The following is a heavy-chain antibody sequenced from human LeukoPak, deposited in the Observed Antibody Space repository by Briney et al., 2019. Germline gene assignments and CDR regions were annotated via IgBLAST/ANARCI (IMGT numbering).Heavy chain of an antibody. Sequence: GGSLRLSCTASGFTFSSYNINWVRQAPGKGLEWVSSISSSSDYIYYADSVKGRFTISRDNAKNSLYLQMKSLRAEDTAVYYCARGKTSQNIVARKTYNWFDPWGQGTLVTLSS. D-gene: IGHD2/OR15-2a*01. CDR1: GFTFSSYN. CDR2: ISSSSDYI. CDR3: ARGKTSQNIVARKTYNWFDP. V-gene: IGHV3-21*01. J-gene: IGHJ5*02.